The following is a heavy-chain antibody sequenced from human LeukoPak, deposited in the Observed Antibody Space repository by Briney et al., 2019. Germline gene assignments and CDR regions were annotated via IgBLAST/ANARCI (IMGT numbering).Heavy chain of an antibody. J-gene: IGHJ5*02. D-gene: IGHD4-23*01. V-gene: IGHV1-69*04. CDR1: GGTFSSYA. Sequence: ASVKVSCKASGGTFSSYAISWVRQAPGQGPEWMGRIIPILGIANYAQKFQGRVTITADKSTSTAYMELSSLRSEDTAVYYCARDLSVTYSRFDPWGQGTLVTVSS. CDR2: IIPILGIA. CDR3: ARDLSVTYSRFDP.